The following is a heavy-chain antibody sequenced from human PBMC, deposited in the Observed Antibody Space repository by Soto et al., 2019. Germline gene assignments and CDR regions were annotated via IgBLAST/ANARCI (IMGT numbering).Heavy chain of an antibody. CDR2: IYYSGST. CDR1: GGSISTYY. D-gene: IGHD4-17*01. CDR3: ARGNYGDHVGYFDP. J-gene: IGHJ5*02. V-gene: IGHV4-59*01. Sequence: SETLSLTCTVSGGSISTYYWSWIRQPPGKGLEWIGYIYYSGSTNYNPSLKSRVTISVDTSKNQFSLKLSSVTAADTAVYYCARGNYGDHVGYFDPWGQGIQVTVSS.